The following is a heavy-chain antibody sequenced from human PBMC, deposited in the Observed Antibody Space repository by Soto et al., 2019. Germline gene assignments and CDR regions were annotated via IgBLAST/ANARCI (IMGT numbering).Heavy chain of an antibody. CDR2: INPNSCET. CDR1: GYTFTVNY. Sequence: SVNVSLRAPGYTFTVNYMHWVRPAPGQGLEWMGWINPNSCETNDAQKFQGRVTMNRDTYISTAYMELSRLTSDDTSVYYCARGLERAMTFDYWG. J-gene: IGHJ4*01. D-gene: IGHD1-1*01. V-gene: IGHV1-2*02. CDR3: ARGLERAMTFDY.